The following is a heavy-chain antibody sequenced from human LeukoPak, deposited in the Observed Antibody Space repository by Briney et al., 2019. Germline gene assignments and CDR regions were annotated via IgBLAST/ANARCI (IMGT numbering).Heavy chain of an antibody. J-gene: IGHJ5*02. D-gene: IGHD3-10*01. V-gene: IGHV4-4*07. CDR3: ARSITYVNWFDP. CDR2: LYTSGST. Sequence: PETLSLTCTVSGGSISSYYWSWIRQPAGKGLEWIGRLYTSGSTNYNPSLKSRVTMSLDTSKNQFSLKLSSVTAADTAVYYCARSITYVNWFDPWGQGTLVTVSS. CDR1: GGSISSYY.